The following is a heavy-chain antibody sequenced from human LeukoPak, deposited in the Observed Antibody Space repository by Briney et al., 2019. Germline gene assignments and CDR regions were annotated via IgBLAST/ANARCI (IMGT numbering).Heavy chain of an antibody. J-gene: IGHJ4*02. D-gene: IGHD3-10*01. V-gene: IGHV3-9*01. CDR1: GFSFDDYA. Sequence: PGGSLRLSCAASGFSFDDYAMHWVRQAPGKGLEWVSGINWNSGSIDYAESVKGRFTISRDNAKNSLYLQMNSLRAEDTALYYCASGSGSYRIGYFDYWGQGTLVTVSS. CDR2: INWNSGSI. CDR3: ASGSGSYRIGYFDY.